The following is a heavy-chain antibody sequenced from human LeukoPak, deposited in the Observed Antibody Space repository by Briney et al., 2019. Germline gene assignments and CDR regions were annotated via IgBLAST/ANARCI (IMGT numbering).Heavy chain of an antibody. CDR2: IYHSGST. V-gene: IGHV4-30-2*01. CDR3: ARESITMTKQAPVD. D-gene: IGHD3-22*01. Sequence: SQTLSLTCTVSGGSISSGGYYWSWIRQPPGKGLEWIGYIYHSGSTYYNPSLKSRVTISVDRSKNQFSLKLSSVTAADTAVYYCARESITMTKQAPVDWGQGTLVTVSS. CDR1: GGSISSGGYY. J-gene: IGHJ4*02.